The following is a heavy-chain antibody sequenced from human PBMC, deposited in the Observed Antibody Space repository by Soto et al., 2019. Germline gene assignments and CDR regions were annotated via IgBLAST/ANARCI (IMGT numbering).Heavy chain of an antibody. CDR1: GDSISSYY. D-gene: IGHD2-15*01. J-gene: IGHJ4*02. CDR3: ARGHLGITTTGTWYDFDY. Sequence: QVQLQESGPRLVKPSETLSLTCTVSGDSISSYYWTWIRQPPGKGLEYIGYIYYSGRTYYNPSLKSRFTISVDTSKNQFSLNLSSVTAADTAVYYCARGHLGITTTGTWYDFDYWGQGTLVTVSS. V-gene: IGHV4-59*01. CDR2: IYYSGRT.